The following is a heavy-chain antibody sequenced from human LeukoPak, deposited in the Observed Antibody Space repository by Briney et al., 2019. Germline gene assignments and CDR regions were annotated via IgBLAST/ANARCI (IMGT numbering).Heavy chain of an antibody. V-gene: IGHV4-59*01. CDR2: IYYGGST. CDR1: GGSISSYY. Sequence: SETLSLTCTVSGGSISSYYWSWIRQPPGKGLEWIGYIYYGGSTNYNPSLKSRVTISVDTSKNQFSLKLSSVTAADTAVYYCARGKASGYSYGYYYYYYMDVWGKGTTVTVS. D-gene: IGHD5-18*01. CDR3: ARGKASGYSYGYYYYYYMDV. J-gene: IGHJ6*03.